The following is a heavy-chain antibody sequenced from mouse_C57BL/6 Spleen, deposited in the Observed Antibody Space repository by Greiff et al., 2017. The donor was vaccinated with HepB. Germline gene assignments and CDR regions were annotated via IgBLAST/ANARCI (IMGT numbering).Heavy chain of an antibody. V-gene: IGHV5-6*01. J-gene: IGHJ4*01. Sequence: VQLQQSGGDLVKPGGSLKLSCAASGFTFSSYGMSWVRQTQDKRLEWVATISSGGSYTYYPDSVKGRFTISRDNAKNTLYLQMSSRKSEDTAMYYGAREDGSSYGDYAMDYWGQGTSVTVAS. CDR1: GFTFSSYG. D-gene: IGHD1-1*01. CDR2: ISSGGSYT. CDR3: AREDGSSYGDYAMDY.